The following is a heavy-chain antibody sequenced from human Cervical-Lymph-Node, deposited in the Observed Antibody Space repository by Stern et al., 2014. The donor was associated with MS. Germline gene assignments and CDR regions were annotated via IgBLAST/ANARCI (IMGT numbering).Heavy chain of an antibody. CDR2: INPSGDGT. J-gene: IGHJ4*02. CDR3: TRPLAGTTLLFDY. D-gene: IGHD1-1*01. V-gene: IGHV1-46*01. CDR1: GDTFTSHY. Sequence: QVQLEESAAEVTKPGASVKVSCKASGDTFTSHYMHWVRQAPGQGLEWMGIINPSGDGTTYAQKFQGRLTMTRDTSTSTVYMELSSLRSEDTAVYYCTRPLAGTTLLFDYWGQGTLVTVSS.